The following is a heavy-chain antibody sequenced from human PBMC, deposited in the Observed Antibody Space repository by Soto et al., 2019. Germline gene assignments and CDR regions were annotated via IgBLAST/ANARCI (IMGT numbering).Heavy chain of an antibody. CDR1: GFTFSSYG. CDR3: AKDGSEGRGWNDRGLDY. CDR2: ISYDGSNK. V-gene: IGHV3-30*18. Sequence: QVQLVESGGGVVQPGRSLRLSCAASGFTFSSYGMHWVRQAPGKGLEWVAVISYDGSNKYYADSVKGRFTISRDNSKNTLYLQMNSLRAEDTAVYYCAKDGSEGRGWNDRGLDYWGQGTLVTVSS. D-gene: IGHD1-1*01. J-gene: IGHJ4*02.